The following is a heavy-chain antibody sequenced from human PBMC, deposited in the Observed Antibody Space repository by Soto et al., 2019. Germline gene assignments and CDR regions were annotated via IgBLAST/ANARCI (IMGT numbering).Heavy chain of an antibody. Sequence: QVQLQESGPGLMKPSQTLSLNCTVSGGSISSGDYYWGWIRQPPGKGPEWIGYLYYSGSTHYNPSSKRRVSISAGTSKNQSSMELTPVTAADTAVYYCARVRVVVMMFDYWGQGTLVTVSS. J-gene: IGHJ4*02. V-gene: IGHV4-30-4*01. D-gene: IGHD3-22*01. CDR3: ARVRVVVMMFDY. CDR2: LYYSGST. CDR1: GGSISSGDYY.